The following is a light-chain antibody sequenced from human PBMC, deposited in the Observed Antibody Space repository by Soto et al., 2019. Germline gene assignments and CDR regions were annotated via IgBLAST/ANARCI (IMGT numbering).Light chain of an antibody. CDR1: RSDVGGYNY. Sequence: QSALTPPASVSGSPGQSITISCTGTRSDVGGYNYVSWYQQHPGKAPKLMIYEVSNRPSGVSNRFSVSKSGNTASLTISGLQAEDEADYHGSSYTNNNPVYGFGTGTKRTVL. V-gene: IGLV2-14*01. CDR2: EVS. J-gene: IGLJ1*01. CDR3: SSYTNNNPVYG.